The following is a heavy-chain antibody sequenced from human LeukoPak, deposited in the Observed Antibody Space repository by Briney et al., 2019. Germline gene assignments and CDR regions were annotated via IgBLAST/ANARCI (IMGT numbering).Heavy chain of an antibody. CDR2: INPNSGNT. V-gene: IGHV1-8*03. D-gene: IGHD2/OR15-2a*01. CDR1: GYTFTGYY. CDR3: ARGSTRYDAFDI. Sequence: GASVKVSCKASGYTFTGYYMHWVRQAPGQGLEWMGWINPNSGNTGYAQKFQGRVTITRNTSISTAYMELSSLRSEDTAVYYCARGSTRYDAFDIWGQGTMVTVSS. J-gene: IGHJ3*02.